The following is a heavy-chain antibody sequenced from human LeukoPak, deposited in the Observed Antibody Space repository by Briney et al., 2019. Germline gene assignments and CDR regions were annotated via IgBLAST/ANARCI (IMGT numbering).Heavy chain of an antibody. Sequence: SETLSLTCTVSGGSISSYYWSWIRQPPGKGLEWIGYIYYSGSTNYNPSLKSRVTISVDTSKNQFSLKLSSVTAADTAVYYCARLPRRHCSGGSCYSGLVDYWGQGTLVTVSS. D-gene: IGHD2-15*01. J-gene: IGHJ4*02. CDR3: ARLPRRHCSGGSCYSGLVDY. CDR2: IYYSGST. CDR1: GGSISSYY. V-gene: IGHV4-59*08.